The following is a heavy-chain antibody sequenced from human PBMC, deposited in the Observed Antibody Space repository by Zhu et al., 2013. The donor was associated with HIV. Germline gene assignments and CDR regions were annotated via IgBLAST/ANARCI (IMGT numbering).Heavy chain of an antibody. V-gene: IGHV1-46*01. D-gene: IGHD1-1*01. CDR1: GYTFSSYY. CDR2: INPSGGST. J-gene: IGHJ5*01. Sequence: QVQLVQSGAEVKKPGASVKVSCKASGYTFSSYYIHWVRQAPGQGLEWMGIINPSGGSTNYAQKFQGRVTMTRDTSTSTVYMELSSLRSEDTAVYYCARDGEEYNMDNWFDFWGQGTLVTVSS. CDR3: ARDGEEYNMDNWFDF.